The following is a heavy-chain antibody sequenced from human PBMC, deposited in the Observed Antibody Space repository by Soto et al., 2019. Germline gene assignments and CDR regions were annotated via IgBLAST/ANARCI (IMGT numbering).Heavy chain of an antibody. CDR3: ARGGGGSWFFDYYGMDV. V-gene: IGHV1-3*01. CDR2: INAGNGNT. Sequence: ASVKVSCKASGYTFTSYAMHWVRQAPGQRLEWMGWINAGNGNTKYSQKFQGRVTLTRDTSASTAYMELSSLRSEDTAVYYCARGGGGSWFFDYYGMDVWGQGTTVTVSS. CDR1: GYTFTSYA. J-gene: IGHJ6*02. D-gene: IGHD2-15*01.